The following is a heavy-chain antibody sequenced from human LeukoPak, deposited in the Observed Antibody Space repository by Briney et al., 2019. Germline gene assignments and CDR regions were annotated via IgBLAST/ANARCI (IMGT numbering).Heavy chain of an antibody. CDR2: IYYSGST. J-gene: IGHJ4*02. CDR1: GGSISSSSYY. CDR3: ARGLLRYFDWLLYPPDY. D-gene: IGHD3-9*01. Sequence: SETLSLTCTVSGGSISSSSYYWGWIRQPPGKGLEWNGSIYYSGSTYYNPSLKSRVTISVDTSKNQFSLKLSSVTAADTAVYYCARGLLRYFDWLLYPPDYWGQGTLVTVSS. V-gene: IGHV4-39*07.